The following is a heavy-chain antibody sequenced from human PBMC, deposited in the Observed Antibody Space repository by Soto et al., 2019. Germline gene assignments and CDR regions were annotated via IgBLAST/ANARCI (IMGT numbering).Heavy chain of an antibody. Sequence: GGSLRLSCAASGFTFSSYGMHWVRQAPGKGLEWVAVIWYDGSNKYYADSVKGRFTISRDNSKNTLYLQMNSLRAEDTAVYYCARDFGYCSSTSCSTNYYYYGMDVWRQGTTVTVSS. D-gene: IGHD2-2*02. J-gene: IGHJ6*02. V-gene: IGHV3-33*01. CDR3: ARDFGYCSSTSCSTNYYYYGMDV. CDR1: GFTFSSYG. CDR2: IWYDGSNK.